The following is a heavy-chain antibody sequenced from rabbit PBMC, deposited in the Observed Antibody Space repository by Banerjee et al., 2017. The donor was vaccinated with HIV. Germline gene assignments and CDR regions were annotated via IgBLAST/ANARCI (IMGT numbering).Heavy chain of an antibody. CDR1: GFTLSSYW. CDR3: ARDWADSNGYSYAYDLNL. Sequence: QEQLVESGGGLVQPEGSLTLTCKASGFTLSSYWMWWVPQAPGTGLEWIACIGAGSSGTTYYASWAKGRFTISKTSSTTVTLQMTSLTAADTATYFCARDWADSNGYSYAYDLNLWGPGTRSPS. V-gene: IGHV1S45*01. J-gene: IGHJ4*01. CDR2: IGAGSSGTT. D-gene: IGHD6-1*01.